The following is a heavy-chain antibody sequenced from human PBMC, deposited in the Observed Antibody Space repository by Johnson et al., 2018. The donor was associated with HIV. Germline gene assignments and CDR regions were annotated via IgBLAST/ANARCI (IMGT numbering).Heavy chain of an antibody. Sequence: VQLVESGGGLVQPGGSLRLSCAASGITVSSTYMSWVRQAPGKGLEWVGRIKSKTDGGTTDYAAPVKGRFTISRDDSKNTLYLQMHSLRTEDTAYYYCSRDLPGIYDAFDIWGQGTMITVSS. J-gene: IGHJ3*02. CDR3: SRDLPGIYDAFDI. CDR1: GITVSSTY. CDR2: IKSKTDGGTT. D-gene: IGHD1-26*01. V-gene: IGHV3-15*01.